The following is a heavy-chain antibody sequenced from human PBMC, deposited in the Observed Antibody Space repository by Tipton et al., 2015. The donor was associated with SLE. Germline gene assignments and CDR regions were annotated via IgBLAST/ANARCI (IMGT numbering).Heavy chain of an antibody. CDR2: IYYSGST. D-gene: IGHD5/OR15-5a*01. CDR3: ARRRGVNGPFDY. CDR1: GGSISSSSYY. Sequence: TLSLTCIVSGGSISSSSYYWGWIRQPPGKGLEWIGSIYYSGSTYYNSSLMSRVTISADMSNNHFSLRLTSVTAADTALYFCARRRGVNGPFDYWGQGTLVTVSA. V-gene: IGHV4-39*07. J-gene: IGHJ4*02.